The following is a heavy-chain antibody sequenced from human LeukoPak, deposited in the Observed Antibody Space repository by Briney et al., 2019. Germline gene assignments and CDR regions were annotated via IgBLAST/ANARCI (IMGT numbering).Heavy chain of an antibody. Sequence: KPSVTLSLTCTVSGGSISSYYWSWIRQPPGKGLEWIGYIYYSGSTNYNPSLKSRVTISVDTSKNQFSLKLSSVTAADTAVYYCARVSDYYDSSGYYLHYFDYWGQGTLVTVSS. J-gene: IGHJ4*02. CDR1: GGSISSYY. CDR2: IYYSGST. CDR3: ARVSDYYDSSGYYLHYFDY. V-gene: IGHV4-59*01. D-gene: IGHD3-22*01.